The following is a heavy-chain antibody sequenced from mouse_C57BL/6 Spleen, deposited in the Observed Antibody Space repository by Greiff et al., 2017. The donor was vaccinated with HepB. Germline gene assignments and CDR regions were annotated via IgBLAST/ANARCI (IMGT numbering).Heavy chain of an antibody. CDR3: ARSYYGSSYGAWFAY. J-gene: IGHJ3*01. CDR1: GYTFTSYG. CDR2: IYIGNGYT. V-gene: IGHV1-58*01. Sequence: EVQRVESGAELVRPGSSVKMSCKTSGYTFTSYGINWVKQRPGQGLEWIGYIYIGNGYTEYNEKFKGKATLTSDTSSSTAYMQLSSLTSEDSAIYFCARSYYGSSYGAWFAYWGQGTLVTVSA. D-gene: IGHD1-1*01.